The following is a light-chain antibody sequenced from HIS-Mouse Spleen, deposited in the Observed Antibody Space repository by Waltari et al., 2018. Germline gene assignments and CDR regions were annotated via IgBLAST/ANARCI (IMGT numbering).Light chain of an antibody. CDR1: QSVLYSSNNKNY. V-gene: IGKV4-1*01. J-gene: IGKJ4*01. CDR2: WAS. Sequence: DIVMTQSPDSLAVSLGERATINCQSSQSVLYSSNNKNYLAWYQQKPEQPPKLLIYWASTRESGVPDRFSGSGSGTDFTLTISSLQAEDVAVYYCQQYYSTPLTFGGGTKVEIK. CDR3: QQYYSTPLT.